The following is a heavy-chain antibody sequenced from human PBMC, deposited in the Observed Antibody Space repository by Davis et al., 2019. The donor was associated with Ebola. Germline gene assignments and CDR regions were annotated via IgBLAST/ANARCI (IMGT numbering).Heavy chain of an antibody. CDR2: ITGSGGSA. D-gene: IGHD4-11*01. J-gene: IGHJ4*02. CDR1: GFTFSSYT. CDR3: ARDSDDYSFDY. Sequence: GESLKISCAASGFTFSSYTMNWVRQAPGKGLEWVSAITGSGGSAYYADSVKGRFTLSRDNSKNTVYLQMNSLRPEDTAVYYCARDSDDYSFDYWGQGTLVTVSS. V-gene: IGHV3-23*01.